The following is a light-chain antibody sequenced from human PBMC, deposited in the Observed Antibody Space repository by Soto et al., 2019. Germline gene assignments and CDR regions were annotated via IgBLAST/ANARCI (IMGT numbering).Light chain of an antibody. CDR3: QQRSNWPT. V-gene: IGKV3-11*01. CDR1: QSVSSY. CDR2: DAS. J-gene: IGKJ3*01. Sequence: EIVLTQSPATLSLSPGERATLSCRASQSVSSYLAWYQQKPGQAPRLLIYDASNSATGIPARFSGSWSGTDFTLTISSLEPEDFEVYYCQQRSNWPTFGPGTKVDIK.